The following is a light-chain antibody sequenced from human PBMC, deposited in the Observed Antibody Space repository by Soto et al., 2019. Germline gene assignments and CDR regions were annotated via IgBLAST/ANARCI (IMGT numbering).Light chain of an antibody. CDR1: QSISSW. CDR3: QQYNSYWT. CDR2: KAS. Sequence: DLQMPQSTSTRSASFGDRVTITCRASQSISSWLAWYQQKPGKAPKLLIYKASSLESGVPSRFSGSGSGTEFTLTISRLQTDDFATYYCQQYNSYWTFGQGTKVDI. J-gene: IGKJ1*01. V-gene: IGKV1-5*03.